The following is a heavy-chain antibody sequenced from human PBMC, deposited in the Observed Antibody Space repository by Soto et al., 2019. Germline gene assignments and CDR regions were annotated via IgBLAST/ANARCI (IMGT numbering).Heavy chain of an antibody. V-gene: IGHV3-21*01. CDR3: ARQGWYGVDN. CDR2: SSSTSSDT. D-gene: IGHD6-19*01. Sequence: EVQLVESGGGLVKPGGSLRLSCAASGFTFSSYIMNWVRQAPGKGLEWVSSSSSTSSDTYYADSVKGRFIISRDLAKKELYLQMNNLRAEDTAVYFCARQGWYGVDNWGQGTLVTVSS. J-gene: IGHJ4*02. CDR1: GFTFSSYI.